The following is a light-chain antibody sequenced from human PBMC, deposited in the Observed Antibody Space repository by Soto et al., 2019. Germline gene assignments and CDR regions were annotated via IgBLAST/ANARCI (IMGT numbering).Light chain of an antibody. V-gene: IGKV1-5*01. J-gene: IGKJ1*01. CDR1: QSISIW. Sequence: DIQMTQSPSTLSASVGDRVTITCRASQSISIWLAWYQQKPGKAPNLLISDASNLESGVPSRFSGSGSGTEFTLTISSLQPDDFATYYCQQYKTYWTFGPGTKVDI. CDR3: QQYKTYWT. CDR2: DAS.